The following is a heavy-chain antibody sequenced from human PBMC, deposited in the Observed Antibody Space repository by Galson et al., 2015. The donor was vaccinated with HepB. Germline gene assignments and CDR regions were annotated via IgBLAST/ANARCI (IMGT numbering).Heavy chain of an antibody. D-gene: IGHD6-13*01. Sequence: SLRLSCAASGFNLANYVMNWVRQAPGKGLEWVSSISGSGGSTYYRGSFKGRFTISRDNSKNTVYLQMKSPRADDTAVYYCAKCSGSNWFVPHHFDSWGQGTLVTVSS. CDR3: AKCSGSNWFVPHHFDS. CDR1: GFNLANYV. CDR2: ISGSGGST. J-gene: IGHJ4*02. V-gene: IGHV3-23*01.